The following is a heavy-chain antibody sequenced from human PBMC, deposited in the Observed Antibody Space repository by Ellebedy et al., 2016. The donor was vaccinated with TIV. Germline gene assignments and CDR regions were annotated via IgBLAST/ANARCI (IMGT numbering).Heavy chain of an antibody. V-gene: IGHV3-21*01. D-gene: IGHD6-13*01. CDR2: ISSSNHYI. CDR3: ARELAAAGFFDY. J-gene: IGHJ4*02. Sequence: PGGSLRLSFAASGFTFSSYSMNWVRQAPGKGLEWVSSISSSNHYIYYADSVKGRFTISRDNAKNSLYLQMNSLRAEDTAVFYCARELAAAGFFDYWGQGTLVTVSS. CDR1: GFTFSSYS.